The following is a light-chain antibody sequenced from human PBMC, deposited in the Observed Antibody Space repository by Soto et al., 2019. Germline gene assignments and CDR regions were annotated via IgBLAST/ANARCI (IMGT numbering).Light chain of an antibody. CDR1: QSISSW. CDR2: KAS. V-gene: IGKV1-5*03. CDR3: QQYNSYSET. J-gene: IGKJ1*01. Sequence: DLQMTQSPSTLSASVGDRVTITCRASQSISSWLAWYQQKPGKAPKLLIYKASSLESGVPSRFSGSGSGKEFTLTISSLQPDDFATYYCQQYNSYSETFGQGTKV.